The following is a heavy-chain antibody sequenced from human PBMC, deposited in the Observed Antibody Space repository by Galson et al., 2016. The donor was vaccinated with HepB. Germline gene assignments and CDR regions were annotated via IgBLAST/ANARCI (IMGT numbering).Heavy chain of an antibody. Sequence: SVKVSCKASGGTFSSYAISWVRQAPGQGLEWMGVIINLYGTANYALKFQGRVTITADESTSTAHMEVSSLRYEDTAVYYCARVQDGYNTHSYYGMDVWGQGTSVTVS. J-gene: IGHJ6*02. CDR3: ARVQDGYNTHSYYGMDV. D-gene: IGHD5-24*01. V-gene: IGHV1-69*13. CDR1: GGTFSSYA. CDR2: IINLYGTA.